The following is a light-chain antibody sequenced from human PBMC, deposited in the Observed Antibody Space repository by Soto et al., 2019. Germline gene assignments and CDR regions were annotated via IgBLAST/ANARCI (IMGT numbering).Light chain of an antibody. CDR2: AAS. J-gene: IGKJ3*01. Sequence: DIQMTQSPSSLSASVGDRVTITCRASQSISSYLTWYQQKPGRAPKLLIYAASSWDTGVPSRFSGSGSGTDFTLTISSLQPEDFATYYCQQNYSTPCTFGPGTKVDIK. V-gene: IGKV1-39*01. CDR1: QSISSY. CDR3: QQNYSTPCT.